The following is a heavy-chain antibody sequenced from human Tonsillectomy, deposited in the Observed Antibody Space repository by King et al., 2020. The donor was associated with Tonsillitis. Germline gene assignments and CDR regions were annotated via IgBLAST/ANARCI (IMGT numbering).Heavy chain of an antibody. Sequence: VQLVESGGGLVQPGGSLKLSCAASGFTFSGSAMHWVRQASGKGLEWVXRXXXXAXXXAKXYAESRKGRFTISRDDSKNTAYLQMNSLKTEDTAVYYCTTVNIVAYDAFDIWGQGTMVTVSS. J-gene: IGHJ3*02. CDR1: GFTFSGSA. CDR2: XXXXAXXXAK. D-gene: IGHD5-12*01. CDR3: TTVNIVAYDAFDI. V-gene: IGHV3-73*02.